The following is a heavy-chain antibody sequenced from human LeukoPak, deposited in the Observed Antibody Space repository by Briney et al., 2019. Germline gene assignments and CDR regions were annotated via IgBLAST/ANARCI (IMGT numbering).Heavy chain of an antibody. V-gene: IGHV1-69*02. Sequence: SVKVSCKASGGTFSSYTISWVRQAPGQGLEWMGRIIPILGIANYAQKFQGRVTVTADKSTSTAYMELSSLRSEDTAVYYCARGGRRVYGDYSDYWGQGTLVTVSS. CDR2: IIPILGIA. D-gene: IGHD4-17*01. CDR3: ARGGRRVYGDYSDY. J-gene: IGHJ4*02. CDR1: GGTFSSYT.